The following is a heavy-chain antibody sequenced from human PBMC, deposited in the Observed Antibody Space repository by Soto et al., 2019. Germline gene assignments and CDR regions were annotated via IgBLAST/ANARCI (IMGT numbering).Heavy chain of an antibody. J-gene: IGHJ4*02. D-gene: IGHD3-22*01. CDR3: ALEPNYYDSSGLHDY. Sequence: AGGALRLSCGASGFTLSSYAMSWGRQAPGKGLEWVSAISGSGGSTYYADSVKARFTISRDNSKNTLYLQMNSLRAEDTAVYYCALEPNYYDSSGLHDYWGQRSLVTGSS. CDR1: GFTLSSYA. CDR2: ISGSGGST. V-gene: IGHV3-23*01.